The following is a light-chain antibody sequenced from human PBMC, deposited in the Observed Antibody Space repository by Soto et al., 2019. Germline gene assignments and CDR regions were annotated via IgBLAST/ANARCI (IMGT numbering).Light chain of an antibody. V-gene: IGKV1-9*01. CDR3: QQLNSYPRVT. CDR1: QGISSY. J-gene: IGKJ4*01. CDR2: AAS. Sequence: DIQLTQSPSFLSASVGDRVTITCRASQGISSYLAWYQQKPGKAPKLLIYAASTLQSGVPSRFSGSGSGTDFTLTISSLQPEDFATYSCQQLNSYPRVTFGGGTKVEIK.